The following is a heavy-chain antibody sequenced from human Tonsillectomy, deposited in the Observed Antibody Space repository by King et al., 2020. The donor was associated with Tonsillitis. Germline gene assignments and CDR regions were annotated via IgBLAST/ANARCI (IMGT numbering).Heavy chain of an antibody. D-gene: IGHD6-13*01. Sequence: QLVQSGAEVKKPGASVKVSCKASGYTFTGQYMHWVREAPGQGLEWMGWINPNSVGTDYAQKFQGRVTMTRDTSISTSYMELNVLRCDDTAVYYCARDSGSSWFRRQYYFDYWGQGTLVTVSS. J-gene: IGHJ4*02. CDR2: INPNSVGT. CDR1: GYTFTGQY. CDR3: ARDSGSSWFRRQYYFDY. V-gene: IGHV1-2*02.